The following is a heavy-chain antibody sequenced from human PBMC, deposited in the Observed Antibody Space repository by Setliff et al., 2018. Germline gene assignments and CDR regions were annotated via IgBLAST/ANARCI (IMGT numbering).Heavy chain of an antibody. CDR3: ARVVESSGYYHYYYYMDV. D-gene: IGHD3-22*01. V-gene: IGHV4-59*01. J-gene: IGHJ6*03. CDR1: GGSISSYY. CDR2: IYYSGST. Sequence: SETLSLTCTVSGGSISSYYWSWIRQPAGKGLEWIGYIYYSGSTNYNPSLKSRVTISVDTSKNQFSLKLSSVTAADTAVYYCARVVESSGYYHYYYYMDVWGKGTTVTVSS.